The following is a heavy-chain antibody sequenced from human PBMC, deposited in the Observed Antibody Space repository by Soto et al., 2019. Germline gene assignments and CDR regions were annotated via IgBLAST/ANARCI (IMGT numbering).Heavy chain of an antibody. CDR1: GFIFSNYA. CDR2: ISGSGGST. J-gene: IGHJ4*02. CDR3: AKDWRIYDSSGYKSFDY. Sequence: GGSLRLSCAASGFIFSNYAMNWVRQAPGKGLEWVSAISGSGGSTYYADSVKGRFTISRDNSKNTLYLQMNSLRAEDTAVYYCAKDWRIYDSSGYKSFDYWGQGTLVTVSS. D-gene: IGHD3-22*01. V-gene: IGHV3-23*01.